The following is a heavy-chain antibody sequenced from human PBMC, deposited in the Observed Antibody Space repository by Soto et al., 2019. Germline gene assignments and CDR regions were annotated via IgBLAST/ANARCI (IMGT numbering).Heavy chain of an antibody. CDR1: GFTFSSYA. CDR3: AKPPLRDYGSGMSPRDS. V-gene: IGHV3-23*01. J-gene: IGHJ4*02. CDR2: ISGSGGST. Sequence: EVQLLESGGGLVQPGGSLRLSCAASGFTFSSYAMSWVRQAPGKGLEWVSAISGSGGSTYYADSGKGRFTISRDNSKNPLYLQMNSLGAEDTAVYSCAKPPLRDYGSGMSPRDSCGQGTLVTVSS. D-gene: IGHD3-10*01.